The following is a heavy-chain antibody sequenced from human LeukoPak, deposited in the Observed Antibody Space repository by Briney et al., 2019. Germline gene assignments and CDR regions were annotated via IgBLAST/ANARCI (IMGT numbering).Heavy chain of an antibody. CDR1: GFTFDDYA. V-gene: IGHV3-43*02. CDR2: ISGDGGST. Sequence: GGSLRLSCAASGFTFDDYAMHWVRHAPGKGLEWVSLISGDGGSTYYADSVKGRFTISRDNSKNSLYPQMNSLRTEDTALYYCAKGTPLEWLSDYWGQGTLVTVSS. D-gene: IGHD3-3*01. J-gene: IGHJ4*02. CDR3: AKGTPLEWLSDY.